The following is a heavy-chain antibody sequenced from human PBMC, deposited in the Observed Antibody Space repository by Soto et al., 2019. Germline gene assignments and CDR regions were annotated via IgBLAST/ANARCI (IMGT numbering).Heavy chain of an antibody. D-gene: IGHD6-13*01. Sequence: PSETLSLTCTVSGGSISSNYWTWIRQPPGKGLEWIGYVYNSGSTNYNPSLKSRVTISEDTSKSQFSLKVNSMAAADTAVYYCARYRREAVAGYTLDNWGQGILVTVSS. J-gene: IGHJ4*02. CDR3: ARYRREAVAGYTLDN. CDR1: GGSISSNY. CDR2: VYNSGST. V-gene: IGHV4-59*01.